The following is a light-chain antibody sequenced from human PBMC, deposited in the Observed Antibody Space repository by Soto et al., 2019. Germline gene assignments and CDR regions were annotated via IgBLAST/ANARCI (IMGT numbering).Light chain of an antibody. J-gene: IGKJ1*01. V-gene: IGKV3-20*01. CDR3: QQYGSSPTWT. Sequence: EIVLTQSPGTLSLSPGERATLSCRASQSVSSGYLAWHQQKPGQAPRLLIYGASSRATGIPDRFSGSGSGTDFTLTISRLEPEDFAVYYCQQYGSSPTWTFGQGTKVEIK. CDR1: QSVSSGY. CDR2: GAS.